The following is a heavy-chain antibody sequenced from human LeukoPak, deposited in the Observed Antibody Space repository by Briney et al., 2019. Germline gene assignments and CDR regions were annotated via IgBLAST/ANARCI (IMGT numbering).Heavy chain of an antibody. J-gene: IGHJ3*01. Sequence: GGSLRLSCAASGFTFTSYTMNWVRQAPGKGLEWISYIRTSGGVVSYTDSVRGRFTISTDSAKNSLYLQMNSLRDDDTAVYYCVRDQFYAFDVWGQGTMVAVSS. CDR3: VRDQFYAFDV. CDR2: IRTSGGVV. CDR1: GFTFTSYT. V-gene: IGHV3-48*02.